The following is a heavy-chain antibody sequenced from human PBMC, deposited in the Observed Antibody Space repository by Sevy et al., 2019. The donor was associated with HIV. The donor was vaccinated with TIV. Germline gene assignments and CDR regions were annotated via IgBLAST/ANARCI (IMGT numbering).Heavy chain of an antibody. CDR3: AKEPAYDNTYLDY. Sequence: GGSLRLSCEVSGFTFRSYAMNWVRQAPGKGLEWVSGVSGSGGSTYYADSVKGRFTISRDNGRNTLYLQIDSLRAEDTAIYYCAKEPAYDNTYLDYWGQGTLVTVSS. D-gene: IGHD3-22*01. CDR2: VSGSGGST. CDR1: GFTFRSYA. J-gene: IGHJ4*02. V-gene: IGHV3-23*01.